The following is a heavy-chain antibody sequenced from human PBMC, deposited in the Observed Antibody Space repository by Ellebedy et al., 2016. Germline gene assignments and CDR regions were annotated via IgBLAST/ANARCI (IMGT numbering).Heavy chain of an antibody. CDR2: VYPSDSDT. V-gene: IGHV5-51*01. CDR3: ARQMTTGTPNFYYYALDV. J-gene: IGHJ6*02. CDR1: EYTFTNYW. Sequence: GESLKISCKGSEYTFTNYWIGWVRQMPGKGLEWMGIVYPSDSDTRYSPSFQGQVTISADKSISTVYLQWSSLRASDTAMYYCARQMTTGTPNFYYYALDVWGQGTTVTVSS. D-gene: IGHD1-1*01.